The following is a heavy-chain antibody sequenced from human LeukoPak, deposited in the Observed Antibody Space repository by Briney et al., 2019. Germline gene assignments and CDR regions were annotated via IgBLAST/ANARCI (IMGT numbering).Heavy chain of an antibody. J-gene: IGHJ4*02. CDR1: GFTFGDYA. D-gene: IGHD2-2*01. Sequence: GGSLRLSCTASGFTFGDYAMSWVRQAPGKGLERVGFIRSKAYGGTTEYAASVKGRFTISRDDSKSIAYLQMNSLKTEDTAVYCCTRDPPYCSSTSCYGLDYWGQGTLVTVSS. CDR3: TRDPPYCSSTSCYGLDY. CDR2: IRSKAYGGTT. V-gene: IGHV3-49*04.